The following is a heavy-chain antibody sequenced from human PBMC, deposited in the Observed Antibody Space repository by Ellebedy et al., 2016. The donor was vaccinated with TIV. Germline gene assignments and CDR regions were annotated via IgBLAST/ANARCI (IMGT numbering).Heavy chain of an antibody. J-gene: IGHJ4*02. CDR3: ERDYSGSGVDSIDY. CDR2: IDPSDSCT. V-gene: IGHV5-10-1*01. Sequence: GESLKISCKGSGYTFTKYWISWVRQMPGKGLEWMGKIDPSDSCTDFSPSFQGHVTMSTDKSITTAYLQWSSLKSSDTAMYYCERDYSGSGVDSIDYWGQGTLVTVSS. D-gene: IGHD3-10*01. CDR1: GYTFTKYW.